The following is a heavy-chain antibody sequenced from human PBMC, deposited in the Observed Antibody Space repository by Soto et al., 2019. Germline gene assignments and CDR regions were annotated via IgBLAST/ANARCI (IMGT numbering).Heavy chain of an antibody. CDR2: IIPLFGAA. V-gene: IGHV1-69*01. CDR1: GGTFSSYA. J-gene: IGHJ4*02. D-gene: IGHD1-26*01. CDR3: ARDGPVVGSSPPYLDS. Sequence: QVHLVQSGAEVKKPGSSVKVSCKASGGTFSSYAFSWVRQAPGHGFEWMGGIIPLFGAAFYAQQFQGRVTIPADDSTNTVYMERSSLRSEDTAVFYWARDGPVVGSSPPYLDSWGQGTLVTVSS.